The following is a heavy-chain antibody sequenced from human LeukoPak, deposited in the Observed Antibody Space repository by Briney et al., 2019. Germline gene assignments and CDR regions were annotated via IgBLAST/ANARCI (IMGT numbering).Heavy chain of an antibody. V-gene: IGHV3-33*01. CDR3: ARGQPDYGMDV. CDR1: GFTFSSYG. J-gene: IGHJ6*02. Sequence: PGRSLRLSCAASGFTFSSYGMHWVRQAPGKGLEWVAVIWYDGSNKYYADSVKGRFTISRDNSKNTLYLQMNSLRAEDTAVYNCARGQPDYGMDVWGQGTTVTVSS. CDR2: IWYDGSNK.